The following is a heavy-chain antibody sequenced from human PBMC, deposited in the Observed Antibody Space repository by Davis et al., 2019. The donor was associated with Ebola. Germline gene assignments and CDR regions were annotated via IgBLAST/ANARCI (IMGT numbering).Heavy chain of an antibody. Sequence: ASVMVSCKASGYNFISYRISWVRQAPGQGVEWMGCISAYNGNTNYAQKLQGRVTMTTDTSTSTAYMELRSLRSDDTAVYYCARDRVTMPFDYWGQGTLVTVSS. J-gene: IGHJ4*02. D-gene: IGHD4-11*01. CDR3: ARDRVTMPFDY. CDR2: ISAYNGNT. CDR1: GYNFISYR. V-gene: IGHV1-18*01.